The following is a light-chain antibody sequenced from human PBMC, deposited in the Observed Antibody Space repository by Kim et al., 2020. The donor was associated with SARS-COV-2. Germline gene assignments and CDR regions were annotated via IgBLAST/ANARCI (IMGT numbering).Light chain of an antibody. CDR3: QQRDNWPPGAT. Sequence: PGESATLSCTASQSVTRYLAWYQQKPGQAPRLLIYDISNRATGIPARFSGRGSGTDFTLTISSLEPEDFAVYYCQQRDNWPPGATFGGGTKVDIK. CDR1: QSVTRY. CDR2: DIS. V-gene: IGKV3-11*01. J-gene: IGKJ4*01.